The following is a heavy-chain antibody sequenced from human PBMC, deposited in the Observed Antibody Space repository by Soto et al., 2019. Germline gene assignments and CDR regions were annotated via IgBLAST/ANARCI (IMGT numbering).Heavy chain of an antibody. Sequence: PSETLSLTCTVSGGSISSSSYYWGWIRQPPGKGLEWIGSIYYSGSTYYNPSLKSRVTISVDTSKNQFSLKLSSVTAADTAVYYCAMLYDSSGYYYFDYWGQRTLVTVSS. D-gene: IGHD3-22*01. CDR3: AMLYDSSGYYYFDY. CDR1: GGSISSSSYY. CDR2: IYYSGST. J-gene: IGHJ4*02. V-gene: IGHV4-39*01.